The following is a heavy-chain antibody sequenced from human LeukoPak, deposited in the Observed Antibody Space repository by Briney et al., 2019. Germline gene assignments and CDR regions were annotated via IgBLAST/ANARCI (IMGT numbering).Heavy chain of an antibody. J-gene: IGHJ2*01. CDR2: IYHSGST. Sequence: SETLSLTCTVSGGSMSSGGYSWSWIRQPPGKGLEWIGYIYHSGSTYYNPSLKSRVTISVDRSKNQFSLNLSSVTAADTAVYYCARARGYSYLYFDLWGRGTLVTVSS. CDR3: ARARGYSYLYFDL. V-gene: IGHV4-30-2*01. D-gene: IGHD5-18*01. CDR1: GGSMSSGGYS.